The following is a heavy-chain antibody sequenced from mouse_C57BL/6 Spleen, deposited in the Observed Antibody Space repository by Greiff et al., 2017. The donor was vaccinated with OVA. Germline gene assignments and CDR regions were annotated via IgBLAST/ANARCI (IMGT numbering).Heavy chain of an antibody. V-gene: IGHV2-5*01. CDR2: IWSGGST. Sequence: QVQLKESGPGLVQPSQSLSITCTVSGFSLTSYGVHWVRQSPGKGLEWLGVIWSGGSTDYNAAFMSRLSITKDNSKSQVFFKMNSLQADDTAIYYCAKRGGNSGYAMDYWGQGTSVTVSS. J-gene: IGHJ4*01. CDR1: GFSLTSYG. D-gene: IGHD2-1*01. CDR3: AKRGGNSGYAMDY.